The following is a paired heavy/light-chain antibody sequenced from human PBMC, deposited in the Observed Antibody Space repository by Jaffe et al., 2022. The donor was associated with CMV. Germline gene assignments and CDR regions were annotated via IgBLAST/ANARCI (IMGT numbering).Heavy chain of an antibody. V-gene: IGHV3-64D*06. CDR1: GFSFSKYV. Sequence: EVQLVESGEVLAQPGESLRISCSASGFSFSKYVMYWVRQAPGKGLEYVSGISDNGGSTNYVDSLKARFTISRDNSKNKLYLQMNSLRPEDTALYYCVKGSGGSLRGACDIWGQGTMVAVSA. CDR3: VKGSGGSLRGACDI. CDR2: ISDNGGST. J-gene: IGHJ3*02. D-gene: IGHD2-15*01.
Light chain of an antibody. Sequence: QSVLTQPPSVSGAPRQRVTISCSGSSSNIGNNAVNWYQQLPGKAPKLLIYYDDLLPSGVSDRVSGSRFGTSASLAISGLQSADEADYYCATWDDSLKRQVFGGGTKLTVL. J-gene: IGLJ3*02. CDR1: SSNIGNNA. CDR2: YDD. CDR3: ATWDDSLKRQV. V-gene: IGLV1-36*01.